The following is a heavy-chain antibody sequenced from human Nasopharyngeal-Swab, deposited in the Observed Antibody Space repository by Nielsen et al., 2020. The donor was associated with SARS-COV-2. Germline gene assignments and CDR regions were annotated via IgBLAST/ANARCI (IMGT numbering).Heavy chain of an antibody. Sequence: SETLSLTCTVSGYSISSGYYWGWIRQPPGKGLEWIGSIYHSGSTYYNPSLKSRVTISVDTSKNQSSLKLSSVTAADTAVYYCARGRIAVAGNYFDYWGQGTLVTVSS. CDR2: IYHSGST. D-gene: IGHD6-19*01. CDR3: ARGRIAVAGNYFDY. V-gene: IGHV4-38-2*02. CDR1: GYSISSGYY. J-gene: IGHJ4*02.